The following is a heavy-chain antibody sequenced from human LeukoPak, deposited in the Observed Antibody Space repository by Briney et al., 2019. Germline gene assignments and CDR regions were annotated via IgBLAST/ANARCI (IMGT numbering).Heavy chain of an antibody. V-gene: IGHV4-30-2*01. Sequence: SQTLSLTCAVSGGSISSGGYSWSWIRQPPGKGLEWIGYIYHSGSTYYNPSLKSRVTIPVDRSKNQFSLKLSSVTAADTAVYYCARTEIHCSGGSCYPDAFDIWGQGTMVTVSS. CDR2: IYHSGST. CDR1: GGSISSGGYS. J-gene: IGHJ3*02. D-gene: IGHD2-15*01. CDR3: ARTEIHCSGGSCYPDAFDI.